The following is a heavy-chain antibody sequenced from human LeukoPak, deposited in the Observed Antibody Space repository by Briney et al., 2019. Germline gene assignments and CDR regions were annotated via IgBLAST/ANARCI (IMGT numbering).Heavy chain of an antibody. V-gene: IGHV3-43*02. J-gene: IGHJ4*02. Sequence: LGGSLTLSCVPSGLPLADFAMHCAPHAPGKALEWVSLISGDGVNTFYADSVKGRFSISRDNRKNSLSLEMNSLRTEDTAMYYCARESGKFDYWGQGTLVAVSS. CDR1: GLPLADFA. CDR2: ISGDGVNT. CDR3: ARESGKFDY.